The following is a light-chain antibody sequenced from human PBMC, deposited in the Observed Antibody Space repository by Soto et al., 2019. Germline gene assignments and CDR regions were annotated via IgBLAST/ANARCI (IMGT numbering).Light chain of an antibody. Sequence: QSVLTQPPSASGSPGQSVTISCTGTSSDVGAYNYVSWFQQHPGKAPKLMIYEVSKRPSGVPDRFSGSKSGNTASLTVSGLQTEDEADYYCSSYTVRGTLTVVFGGGTKLTVL. J-gene: IGLJ2*01. V-gene: IGLV2-8*01. CDR1: SSDVGAYNY. CDR2: EVS. CDR3: SSYTVRGTLTVV.